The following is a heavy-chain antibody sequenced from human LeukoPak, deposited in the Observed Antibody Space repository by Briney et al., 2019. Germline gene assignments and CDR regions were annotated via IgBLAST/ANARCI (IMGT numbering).Heavy chain of an antibody. V-gene: IGHV2-5*02. CDR3: AHKARIGAQFDY. Sequence: SGPTLVNHTQTLTLTCTFSGFSFSTSRVGVGWIRQPPGKALEWLAHIYWDDDKRHSPSLKSRLTIAKVTFKNQVVLTMTNMDPVDTATYYCAHKARIGAQFDYWGQGTLVTVSS. J-gene: IGHJ4*02. CDR2: IYWDDDK. D-gene: IGHD6-25*01. CDR1: GFSFSTSRVG.